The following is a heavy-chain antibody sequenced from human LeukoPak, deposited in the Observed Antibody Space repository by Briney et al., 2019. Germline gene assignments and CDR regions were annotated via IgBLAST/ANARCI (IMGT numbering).Heavy chain of an antibody. V-gene: IGHV3-33*06. CDR2: IWYDGSNK. CDR3: AKASGSYYHHHFDY. Sequence: GRSLRLSCAASGFTFSSYGMHWVRQAPGKGLEWGAVIWYDGSNKYYADSVKGRFTISRDNSKNTLYLQMNSLRAEDTAVYYCAKASGSYYHHHFDYWGQGTLVTVSS. J-gene: IGHJ4*02. CDR1: GFTFSSYG. D-gene: IGHD3-10*01.